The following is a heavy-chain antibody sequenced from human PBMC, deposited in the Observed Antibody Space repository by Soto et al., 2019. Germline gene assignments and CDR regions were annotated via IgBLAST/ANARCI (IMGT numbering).Heavy chain of an antibody. CDR2: LSGSGVST. CDR1: GFTFSSYA. V-gene: IGHV3-23*01. Sequence: EVQLLESGGGLVQPGGSLRLSCAASGFTFSSYAMTWVRQAPGKGLEWVSALSGSGVSTYYADSVKGRFTISRDNSKNTQYLQMNSLRAVYTAAYYCAKGGGSKDYYDTSGYYLYYYYAMDVWGQGTTVTVSS. CDR3: AKGGGSKDYYDTSGYYLYYYYAMDV. D-gene: IGHD3-22*01. J-gene: IGHJ6*02.